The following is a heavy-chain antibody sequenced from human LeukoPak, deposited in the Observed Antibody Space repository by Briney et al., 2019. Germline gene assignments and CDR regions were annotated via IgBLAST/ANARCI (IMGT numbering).Heavy chain of an antibody. D-gene: IGHD3-9*01. Sequence: SETLSLTCTVSGGSISSYYWSWIRQPPGKGLEWIGEINHSGSTNYNPSLKSRVTISVDTSKNQFSLKLSSVTAADTAVYYCARRGYFDRKIDYWGQGTLVTVSS. CDR3: ARRGYFDRKIDY. V-gene: IGHV4-34*01. CDR2: INHSGST. CDR1: GGSISSYY. J-gene: IGHJ4*02.